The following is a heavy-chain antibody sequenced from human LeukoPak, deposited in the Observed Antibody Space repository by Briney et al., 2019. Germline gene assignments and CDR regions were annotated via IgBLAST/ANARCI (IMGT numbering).Heavy chain of an antibody. J-gene: IGHJ4*02. Sequence: GGSLRLSCAASGFTFSSYAMSWVRQAPGKGLEWVSAISGSGGSTYYADSVKGRFTISGDNSKNTLYLQMNSLRAEDTAVYYCAKDPPNYDSSGYYVGYFDYWGQGTLVTVSS. CDR1: GFTFSSYA. V-gene: IGHV3-23*01. CDR3: AKDPPNYDSSGYYVGYFDY. CDR2: ISGSGGST. D-gene: IGHD3-22*01.